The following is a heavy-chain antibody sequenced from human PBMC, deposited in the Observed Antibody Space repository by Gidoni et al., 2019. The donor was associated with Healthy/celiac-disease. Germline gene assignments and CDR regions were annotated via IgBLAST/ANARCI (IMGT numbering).Heavy chain of an antibody. CDR2: IYPGDSDT. D-gene: IGHD3-22*01. CDR3: ARTPPRFPQGITMIKGGAFDI. CDR1: GYRFTSYW. Sequence: EVQLVQSGAEVKKPGESLKISWQGSGYRFTSYWIGWVRQMPGKGLEWMGIIYPGDSDTRYSPSFQGQVTISADKSISTAYLQWSSLKASDTAMYYCARTPPRFPQGITMIKGGAFDIWGQGTMVTVSS. J-gene: IGHJ3*02. V-gene: IGHV5-51*01.